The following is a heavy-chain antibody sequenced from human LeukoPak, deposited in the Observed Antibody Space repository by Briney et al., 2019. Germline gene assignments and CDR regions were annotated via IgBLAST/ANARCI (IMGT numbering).Heavy chain of an antibody. Sequence: PSETLSLTRTVSGGSISSYYWSWIRQPPGKGLEWIGYIYYSGSTNYNPSLKSRVTISVDTSKNQFSLKLSSVTAADTAVYYCARDRLYCSSTSCFHYFDYWGQGTLVTVSS. CDR1: GGSISSYY. CDR2: IYYSGST. D-gene: IGHD2-2*01. V-gene: IGHV4-59*01. J-gene: IGHJ4*02. CDR3: ARDRLYCSSTSCFHYFDY.